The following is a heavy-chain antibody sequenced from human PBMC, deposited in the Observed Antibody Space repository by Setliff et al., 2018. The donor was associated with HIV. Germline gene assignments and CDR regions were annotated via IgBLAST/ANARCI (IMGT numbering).Heavy chain of an antibody. CDR3: ARMATVYYYYMDV. Sequence: ASVKVSCKASGYTFTSYAMNWVRQAPGQWLEWMGWINTNTGNPTYAQGFTGRFVFSLDTSVSTAYLQISSLKAEDTAVYYCARMATVYYYYMDVWGKGTTVTVSS. CDR1: GYTFTSYA. J-gene: IGHJ6*03. D-gene: IGHD4-4*01. V-gene: IGHV7-4-1*02. CDR2: INTNTGNP.